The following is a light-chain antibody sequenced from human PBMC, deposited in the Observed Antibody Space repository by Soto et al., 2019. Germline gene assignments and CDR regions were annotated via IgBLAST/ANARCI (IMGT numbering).Light chain of an antibody. J-gene: IGKJ4*01. CDR3: QQVHDYPIT. V-gene: IGKV1-9*01. CDR2: GAS. CDR1: QDISSY. Sequence: DIPLAQSPSFVSASVGDRVTVTCRSSQDISSYLAWYQQKPGKAPKVLIYGASTYKSGVPARFGGSGSGTAFTLTISRLEPEDFAAYYCQQVHDYPITFGGGTKVEI.